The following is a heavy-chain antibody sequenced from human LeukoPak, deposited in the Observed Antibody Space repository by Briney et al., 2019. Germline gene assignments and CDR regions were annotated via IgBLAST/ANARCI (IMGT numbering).Heavy chain of an antibody. CDR3: AALAYCGGDCYSEYDAFDI. CDR2: IIPILGVA. V-gene: IGHV1-69*04. D-gene: IGHD2-21*02. Sequence: SVKVSCKASGGTFSSYAISWVRQAPGQGVEWMGRIIPILGVANYAQKSHDRGTITAHKSTSTASMEMSNLRSEDTAVYDCAALAYCGGDCYSEYDAFDIWGQGTMVTVSS. CDR1: GGTFSSYA. J-gene: IGHJ3*02.